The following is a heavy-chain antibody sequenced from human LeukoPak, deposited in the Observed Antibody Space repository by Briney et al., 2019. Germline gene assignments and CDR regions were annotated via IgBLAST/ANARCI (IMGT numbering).Heavy chain of an antibody. CDR3: ARVLFGRGRVVAATRISFGNAFDI. CDR2: INSDGSST. Sequence: PGGSLRLSCAASGFTFSSYWMHWVRQAPGKGLVWVSRINSDGSSTSYADSVKGRFTISRDNAKNTLYLQMNSLRAEDTAVYYCARVLFGRGRVVAATRISFGNAFDIWGQGTMVTVSS. CDR1: GFTFSSYW. V-gene: IGHV3-74*01. J-gene: IGHJ3*02. D-gene: IGHD2-15*01.